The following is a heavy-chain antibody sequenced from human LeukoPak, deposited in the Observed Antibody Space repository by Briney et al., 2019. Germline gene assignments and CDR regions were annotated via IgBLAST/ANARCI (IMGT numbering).Heavy chain of an antibody. CDR1: GFTFSDYY. CDR3: ARDGMEGYYYDSSGYYYGMDV. D-gene: IGHD3-22*01. Sequence: GGSLRLSCAASGFTFSDYYMSWIRQAPGKGLEWVSYISSSGSTIYYADSVKGRFTISRDNAKNSLYLQMNSLRAEDTAVYYCARDGMEGYYYDSSGYYYGMDVWGQGTTVTVSS. J-gene: IGHJ6*02. V-gene: IGHV3-11*01. CDR2: ISSSGSTI.